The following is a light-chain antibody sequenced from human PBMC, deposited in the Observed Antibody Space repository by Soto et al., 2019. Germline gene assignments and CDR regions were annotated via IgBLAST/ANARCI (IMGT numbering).Light chain of an antibody. CDR3: QQSYSALYS. Sequence: DIQMTQSPSSLSASVGDRVTITCRASQSINRYLNWYQQKPGKAPKLLIYAASSLQRGVPSRFSGSAAGTDFTLSISSLQPEDFATYYCQQSYSALYSFGQGTEVEIK. CDR2: AAS. CDR1: QSINRY. J-gene: IGKJ2*03. V-gene: IGKV1-39*01.